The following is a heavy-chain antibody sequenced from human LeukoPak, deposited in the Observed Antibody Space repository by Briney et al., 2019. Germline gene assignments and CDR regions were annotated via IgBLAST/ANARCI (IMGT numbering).Heavy chain of an antibody. D-gene: IGHD2-2*01. CDR2: IYTSGST. CDR3: ARDAESDCSSTSCYDTNAFDI. J-gene: IGHJ3*02. CDR1: GGSISSYY. V-gene: IGHV4-4*07. Sequence: SETLSLTCTVSGGSISSYYWSWIRQPAGKGLEWIGRIYTSGSTNYNPSLKSRVTMSVDTSKNQFSLKLSSVTAADTAVYYCARDAESDCSSTSCYDTNAFDIWGQGTMVTVSS.